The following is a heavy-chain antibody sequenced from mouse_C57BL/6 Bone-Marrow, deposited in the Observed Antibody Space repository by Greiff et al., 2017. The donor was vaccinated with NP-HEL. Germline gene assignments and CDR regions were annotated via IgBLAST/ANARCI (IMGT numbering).Heavy chain of an antibody. J-gene: IGHJ2*01. CDR3: ARRKGSNYCGDY. CDR2: IYPGDGDT. V-gene: IGHV1-80*01. CDR1: GYAFSSYW. Sequence: QVQLQESGAELVKPGASVKISCKASGYAFSSYWMNWVKQRPGQGLEWIGQIYPGDGDTNYHGKFKGKATLTADKSSSTAYMQLSSLTSEDSAVYFCARRKGSNYCGDYWGQGTTLTVSS. D-gene: IGHD2-5*01.